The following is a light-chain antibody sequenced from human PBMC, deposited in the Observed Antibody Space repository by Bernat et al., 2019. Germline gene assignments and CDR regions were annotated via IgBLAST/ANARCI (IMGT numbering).Light chain of an antibody. CDR3: QQYYTFPLT. CDR2: GAS. J-gene: IGKJ4*01. CDR1: QGISSY. V-gene: IGKV1-8*01. Sequence: IRMTQSPSSFSASTGDRVTITCRASQGISSYLAWYQQKPGKAPKVLIYGASTLASGVPSRFSGSGSGTDFSLPITYLQSEDFATYYCQQYYTFPLTFGGGTNVEIK.